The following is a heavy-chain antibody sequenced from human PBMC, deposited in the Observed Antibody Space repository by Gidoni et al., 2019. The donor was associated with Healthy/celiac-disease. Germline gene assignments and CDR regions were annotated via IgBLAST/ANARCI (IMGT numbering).Heavy chain of an antibody. CDR2: IKQDGSEK. D-gene: IGHD3-10*01. V-gene: IGHV3-7*01. CDR3: ARYRGYYYYYGMDV. J-gene: IGHJ6*02. Sequence: EVQLVESGGGLVQPGGSLRLSCAASGFTFSSYWMSWVRQAPGKGLEWVANIKQDGSEKYYVDSVKGRFTISRDNAKNSLYLQMNSLRAEDTAVYYCARYRGYYYYYGMDVWGQGTTVTVSS. CDR1: GFTFSSYW.